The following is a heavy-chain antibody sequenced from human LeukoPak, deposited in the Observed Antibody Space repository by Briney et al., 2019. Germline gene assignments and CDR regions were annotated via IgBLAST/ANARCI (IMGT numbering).Heavy chain of an antibody. Sequence: GASVKVSCKASGYTFTGYYMHWVRQAPGQGLEWMGWINPNSGGTNYAQKFQGRVTMTRDTSISTAYMELSRLRSDDTAVYYCATTRFADLSSWTSRYYGMDVSGQGTTVTVSS. CDR3: ATTRFADLSSWTSRYYGMDV. D-gene: IGHD6-13*01. CDR1: GYTFTGYY. V-gene: IGHV1-2*02. J-gene: IGHJ6*02. CDR2: INPNSGGT.